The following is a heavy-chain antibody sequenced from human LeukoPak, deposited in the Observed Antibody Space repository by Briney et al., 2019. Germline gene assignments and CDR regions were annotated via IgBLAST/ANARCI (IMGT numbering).Heavy chain of an antibody. J-gene: IGHJ5*02. D-gene: IGHD6-13*01. CDR2: ISAYNGNT. CDR3: ASTRGGGIAAYWFDP. Sequence: ASVKVSCKASGYTFTSYGISWVRQTPGQGLEWMGWISAYNGNTSYAQKLQGRVTMTTDTSTSTAYMELRSLRSDDTAVYYCASTRGGGIAAYWFDPWGQGTLVTVSS. V-gene: IGHV1-18*01. CDR1: GYTFTSYG.